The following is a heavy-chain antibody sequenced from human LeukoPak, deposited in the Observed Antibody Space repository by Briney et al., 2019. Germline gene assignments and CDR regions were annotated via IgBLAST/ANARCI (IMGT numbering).Heavy chain of an antibody. Sequence: SETLTLTCTASGGSFSRGSYYWSWTPHPPGQGLEWIRYIHHSGTTNYSPSLKSRVTITVDMSKNQFFLNLTSVTAADTAVYYCARGRLGATYWGQGTLVTVSS. CDR2: IHHSGTT. D-gene: IGHD1-26*01. CDR3: ARGRLGATY. CDR1: GGSFSRGSYY. J-gene: IGHJ4*02. V-gene: IGHV4-61*01.